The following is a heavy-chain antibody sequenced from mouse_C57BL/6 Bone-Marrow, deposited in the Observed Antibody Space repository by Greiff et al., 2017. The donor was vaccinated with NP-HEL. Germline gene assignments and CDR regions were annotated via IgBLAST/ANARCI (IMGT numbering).Heavy chain of an antibody. J-gene: IGHJ2*01. CDR3: ARGGNYWYYFDY. CDR2: FHPYNDDT. CDR1: GYTFTTYP. D-gene: IGHD2-1*01. Sequence: QVQLQQSGAELVKPGASVKMSCKASGYTFTTYPIEWVKQNHGKSLEWIGNFHPYNDDTEYNEKFKNKATLTVEKSSSTVYLELSRLTSDDSSVYYCARGGNYWYYFDYWGQCTTLTVSS. V-gene: IGHV1-47*01.